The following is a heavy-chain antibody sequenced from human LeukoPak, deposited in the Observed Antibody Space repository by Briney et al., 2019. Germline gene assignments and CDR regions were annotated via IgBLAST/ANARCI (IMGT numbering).Heavy chain of an antibody. CDR2: ISSSSSYI. J-gene: IGHJ3*02. CDR1: GFTFSNYA. Sequence: GGSLRLSCAASGFTFSNYAMSWVRQSPGKGLEWVSSISSSSSYIYYADSVKGRFTISRDNAKNSLYLQMNSLRAEDTAVYYCARDLKRRVYYDSSGSDDAFDIWGQGTMVTVSS. CDR3: ARDLKRRVYYDSSGSDDAFDI. V-gene: IGHV3-21*01. D-gene: IGHD3-22*01.